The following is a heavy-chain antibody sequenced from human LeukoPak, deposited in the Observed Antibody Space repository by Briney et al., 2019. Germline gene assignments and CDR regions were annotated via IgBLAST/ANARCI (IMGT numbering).Heavy chain of an antibody. Sequence: GGSLRLSCAASGFTFSDYYMSWVRQAPGEGLEWVAVISYDGSNKYYADSVKGRFTISRDNSKNTLYLQMNSLRAEDTAVYYCARGNYYDSSGYYYGWFNYFDYWGQGTLVTVSS. J-gene: IGHJ4*02. CDR3: ARGNYYDSSGYYYGWFNYFDY. CDR1: GFTFSDYY. V-gene: IGHV3-30-3*01. D-gene: IGHD3-22*01. CDR2: ISYDGSNK.